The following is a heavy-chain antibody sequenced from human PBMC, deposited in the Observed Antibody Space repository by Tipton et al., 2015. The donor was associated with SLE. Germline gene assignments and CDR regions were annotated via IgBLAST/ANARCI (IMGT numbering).Heavy chain of an antibody. Sequence: LRLSCAVYGGSFSGYYWSWIRQPPGKGLEWIGEINHSGSTNYNPSLKSRVTISVDTSKNQFSLKLSSVTAADTAMYYCAREIVGATGAFDIWGHGTMVTVSS. V-gene: IGHV4-34*01. D-gene: IGHD1-26*01. CDR1: GGSFSGYY. J-gene: IGHJ3*02. CDR3: AREIVGATGAFDI. CDR2: INHSGST.